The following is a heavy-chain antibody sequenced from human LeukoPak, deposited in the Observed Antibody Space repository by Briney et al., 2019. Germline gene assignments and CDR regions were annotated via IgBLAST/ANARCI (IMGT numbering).Heavy chain of an antibody. J-gene: IGHJ5*02. D-gene: IGHD3-10*01. CDR2: INHTGST. Sequence: SETLSLTCAVYGGSLSGYYWSWIRQSPGKGLEWIGEINHTGSTNYNPSLKSRVTISVDTSKNQFSLKLSSVTAADTAVYYCARGRSTTLYGSGSYLWFDPWGQGTLVTVSS. CDR3: ARGRSTTLYGSGSYLWFDP. CDR1: GGSLSGYY. V-gene: IGHV4-34*01.